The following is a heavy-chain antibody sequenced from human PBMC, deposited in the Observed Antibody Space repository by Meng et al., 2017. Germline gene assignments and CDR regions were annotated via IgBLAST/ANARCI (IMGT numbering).Heavy chain of an antibody. D-gene: IGHD6-19*01. Sequence: GESLKISCAASGFTFSSYAMSWVRQAPGKGLEWVSAISGSGGGTSYADSVKGRFTISRDNTKNSLYLQMNSLRVEDTAVYYCARDPLGIAVAATGAYWGQGTLVTVSS. CDR3: ARDPLGIAVAATGAY. CDR2: ISGSGGGT. CDR1: GFTFSSYA. V-gene: IGHV3-23*01. J-gene: IGHJ4*02.